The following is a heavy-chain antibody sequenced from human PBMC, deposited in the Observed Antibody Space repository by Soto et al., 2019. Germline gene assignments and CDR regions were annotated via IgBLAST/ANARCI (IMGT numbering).Heavy chain of an antibody. CDR3: ARESIVVVVAATRYGMDV. CDR1: GYTFTGYD. CDR2: INPNSGGT. J-gene: IGHJ6*02. D-gene: IGHD2-15*01. Sequence: ASVKVSCKASGYTFTGYDMHWVRQAPGQGLEWMGWINPNSGGTNYAQKFQGWVTMTRDTSISTAYMELSRLRSDDTAVYYCARESIVVVVAATRYGMDVWGQGTTVTVSS. V-gene: IGHV1-2*04.